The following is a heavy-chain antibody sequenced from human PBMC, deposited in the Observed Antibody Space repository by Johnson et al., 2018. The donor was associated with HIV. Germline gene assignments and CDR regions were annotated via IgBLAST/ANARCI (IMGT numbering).Heavy chain of an antibody. CDR3: AKMSRGRQDAFDI. CDR2: ISGSGGST. J-gene: IGHJ3*02. D-gene: IGHD3-16*01. Sequence: VQLVESGGGFVKAGGSLRLSCEVSGFTFSSYAMHWVRQAPGKGLEWVSAISGSGGSTYYADSVKGRFTISRDNSKNTRYLQMNSLRAEDTAVYYCAKMSRGRQDAFDIWGQGAMVSVSA. V-gene: IGHV3-23*04. CDR1: GFTFSSYA.